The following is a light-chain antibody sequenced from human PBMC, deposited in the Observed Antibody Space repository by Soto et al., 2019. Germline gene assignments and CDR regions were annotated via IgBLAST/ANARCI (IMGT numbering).Light chain of an antibody. CDR3: QQYNNWPKT. CDR1: QSVSSN. CDR2: GAS. Sequence: IVMTQSPATLSVSPGERATLSCRASQSVSSNLAWYQQKPGQFPRLLIYGASTRATGIPARFSGSGSGTEFTLTISSLQSEDFAVYYCQQYNNWPKTFGQGTKVDIK. V-gene: IGKV3-15*01. J-gene: IGKJ1*01.